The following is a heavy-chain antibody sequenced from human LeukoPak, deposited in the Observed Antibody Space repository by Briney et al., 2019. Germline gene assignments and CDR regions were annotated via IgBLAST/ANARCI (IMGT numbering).Heavy chain of an antibody. CDR3: TRTRTAFDF. V-gene: IGHV3-7*03. CDR1: GLTFSSYW. Sequence: PGGSLRLSCAASGLTFSSYWMSWVRQAPGKGLECVANIKQDGSEKYYVDSVKGRFTISRDNAKNSLYLQMNSLRAEDTAVHYCTRTRTAFDFWGQGTMVTVSS. CDR2: IKQDGSEK. J-gene: IGHJ3*01.